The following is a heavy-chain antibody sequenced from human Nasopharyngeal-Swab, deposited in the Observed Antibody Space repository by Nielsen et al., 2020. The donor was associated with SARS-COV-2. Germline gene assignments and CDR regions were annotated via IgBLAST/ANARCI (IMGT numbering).Heavy chain of an antibody. Sequence: ASVKVSCKASGYTFTGYYMHWVRQAPGQGLEWMGRINSNSGGTNYAQKFQGRVTMTRDTSISTAYMELSRLRSDDTAVYYCAREILRFLEWLLPDAFDIWGQGTMVTVSS. D-gene: IGHD3-3*01. V-gene: IGHV1-2*06. CDR2: INSNSGGT. CDR1: GYTFTGYY. J-gene: IGHJ3*02. CDR3: AREILRFLEWLLPDAFDI.